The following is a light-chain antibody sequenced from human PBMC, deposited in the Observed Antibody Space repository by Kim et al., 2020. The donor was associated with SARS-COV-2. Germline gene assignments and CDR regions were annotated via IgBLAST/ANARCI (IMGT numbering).Light chain of an antibody. J-gene: IGLJ3*02. Sequence: SSELTQDPTVDRKSTRLNTSHSTGDRMPTSAGRRNQQKPGQAPLLVMYGRNIRASGIPDRFSGSRLGDTASLTIAGTQPEDEADYYCNSRDSSGNLGVFG. CDR3: NSRDSSGNLGV. CDR2: GRN. CDR1: RMPTSA. V-gene: IGLV3-19*01.